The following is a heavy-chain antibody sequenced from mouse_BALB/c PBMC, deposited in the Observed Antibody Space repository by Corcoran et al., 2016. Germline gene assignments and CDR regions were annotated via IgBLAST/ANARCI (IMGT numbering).Heavy chain of an antibody. CDR3: ARGYDYAMDY. CDR1: GCTFPNYG. CDR2: INTYTGEP. V-gene: IGHV9-3-1*01. Sequence: QIQLVQSGPELKKPGETFKISCKDSGCTFPNYGMNWVKQAPGKGLKWMGWINTYTGEPTYADDFKGRFAFSLETSASTAYLQINNLKTEDTATYFCARGYDYAMDYWGQGTSVTVSS. D-gene: IGHD2-3*01. J-gene: IGHJ4*01.